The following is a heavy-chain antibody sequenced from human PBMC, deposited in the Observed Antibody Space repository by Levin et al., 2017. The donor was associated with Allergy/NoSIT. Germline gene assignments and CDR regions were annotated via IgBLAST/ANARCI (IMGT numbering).Heavy chain of an antibody. CDR3: AGEDGIGGYYYGMDV. Sequence: SETLSLTCTVSGGSISSSYWSWIRQPPGKGLEWIGYIYYSGSTNYNPSLKSRVTISVDTSKNQLSLKLSSVTAADTAVYYCAGEDGIGGYYYGMDVWGQGTTVTVSS. V-gene: IGHV4-59*01. CDR2: IYYSGST. J-gene: IGHJ6*02. D-gene: IGHD3-16*01. CDR1: GGSISSSY.